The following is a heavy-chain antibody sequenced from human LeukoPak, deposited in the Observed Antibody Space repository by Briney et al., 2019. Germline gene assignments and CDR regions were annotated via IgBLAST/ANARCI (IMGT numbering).Heavy chain of an antibody. Sequence: PGGSLKLSCAASGFTFSGSAMHWVRQSSGKGLEWVCRIRTKAHTYATTYGESMKGRFTISRDDSKNTAHLQMNSLKTEDTAVYYCTTHVMGYDITGAFDHWGQGTLVTVSS. CDR2: IRTKAHTYAT. J-gene: IGHJ4*02. CDR3: TTHVMGYDITGAFDH. D-gene: IGHD3-22*01. V-gene: IGHV3-73*01. CDR1: GFTFSGSA.